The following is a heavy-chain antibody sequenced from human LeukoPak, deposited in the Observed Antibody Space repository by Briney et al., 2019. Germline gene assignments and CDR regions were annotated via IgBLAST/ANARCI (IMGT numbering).Heavy chain of an antibody. CDR3: ARHARYSWNYAGRVDY. CDR2: IYYSGST. CDR1: GGSINSSSYY. D-gene: IGHD1-7*01. J-gene: IGHJ4*02. Sequence: SETLSLTCTVSGGSINSSSYYWGWIRQPPGKGLEWIGSIYYSGSTYYNPSLKSRVTISVDTSKNQFSLKLSSVTAADTAVYYCARHARYSWNYAGRVDYWGQGTLVTVSS. V-gene: IGHV4-39*01.